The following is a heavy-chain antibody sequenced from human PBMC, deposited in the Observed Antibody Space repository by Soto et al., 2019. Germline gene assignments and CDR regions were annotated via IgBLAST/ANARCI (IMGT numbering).Heavy chain of an antibody. V-gene: IGHV3-64*01. CDR3: ARRARPDFYYMDV. Sequence: GGSLRLSCAASGLTLSGYAMDWVRQAPGKGLEYVSGISTNGVGTYYANSVQGRFTISRDNSKNTVYLQMGSLRPEDMAVYYCARRARPDFYYMDVWGKGTTVTVSS. CDR1: GLTLSGYA. CDR2: ISTNGVGT. J-gene: IGHJ6*03. D-gene: IGHD6-6*01.